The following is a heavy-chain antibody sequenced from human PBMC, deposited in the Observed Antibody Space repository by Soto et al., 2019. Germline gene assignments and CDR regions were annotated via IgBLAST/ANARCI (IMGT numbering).Heavy chain of an antibody. CDR3: ARNVVPDVTPRYDFWSGSMQLYYYYGMDV. CDR2: IYYSGST. V-gene: IGHV4-59*01. Sequence: SETLSLTCTVSGGSISSYYWSWIRQPPGKGLEWIGYIYYSGSTNYNPSLKSRVTISVDTSKNQFSLKLSSVTAADTAVYYCARNVVPDVTPRYDFWSGSMQLYYYYGMDVWGHGTTVTVSS. D-gene: IGHD3-3*01. J-gene: IGHJ6*02. CDR1: GGSISSYY.